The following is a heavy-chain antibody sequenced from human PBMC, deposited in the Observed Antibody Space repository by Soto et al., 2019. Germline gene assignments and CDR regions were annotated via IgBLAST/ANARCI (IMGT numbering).Heavy chain of an antibody. CDR1: GGSISSYY. D-gene: IGHD1-1*01. Sequence: VQLQESGPGLVKPSETLSLTCTVSGGSISSYYWSWIRQPPGKGLEWIGYIYYSGSTNYNPSLKSRVTISVDTSKNQFSLKLSSVTAADTAVYYCARVGTPGNYYYYYMDVWGKGTTVTVSS. J-gene: IGHJ6*03. CDR3: ARVGTPGNYYYYYMDV. V-gene: IGHV4-59*01. CDR2: IYYSGST.